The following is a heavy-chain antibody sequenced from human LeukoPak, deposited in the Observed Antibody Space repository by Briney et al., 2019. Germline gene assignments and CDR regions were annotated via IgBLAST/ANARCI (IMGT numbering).Heavy chain of an antibody. CDR1: GYTFTSYY. CDR3: VGSNYYDRGNWFDP. J-gene: IGHJ5*02. D-gene: IGHD3-22*01. V-gene: IGHV1-46*01. CDR2: INPSGGST. Sequence: GASVKVSCKASGYTFTSYYMHWVRQAPGQGLEWMGIINPSGGSTSYAQKLQGRVTMTTDTSTSTAYMELRSLRSDDTAVYYCVGSNYYDRGNWFDPWGQGTLVTVSS.